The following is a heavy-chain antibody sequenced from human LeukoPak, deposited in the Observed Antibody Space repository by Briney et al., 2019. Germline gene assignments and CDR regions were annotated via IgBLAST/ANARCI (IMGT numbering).Heavy chain of an antibody. CDR2: IFYSGST. D-gene: IGHD1-1*01. CDR3: ARNPETASFDY. J-gene: IGHJ4*02. V-gene: IGHV4-31*03. CDR1: GASVTSGGNY. Sequence: PSQTLSLTCTVSGASVTSGGNYWGWARQHPGKGLEWIGYIFYSGSTYYNPSLKSRVTISVDTSKNQVSLNLSSVTAADTAVYYCARNPETASFDYWGQGTLVTVSS.